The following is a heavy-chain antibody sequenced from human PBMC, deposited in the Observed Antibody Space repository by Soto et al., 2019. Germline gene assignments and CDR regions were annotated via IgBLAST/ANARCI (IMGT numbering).Heavy chain of an antibody. CDR3: AKDLPGFGRFLGQGDV. V-gene: IGHV3-23*01. D-gene: IGHD3-3*01. J-gene: IGHJ6*02. CDR1: GFTFSSYA. Sequence: GGSLRLSCAASGFTFSSYAMSWVRQAPGKGLEWVSAISGSGGSTYYADSVKGRFTISRDNSKNTLYLQMNSLRAEDTAVYYCAKDLPGFGRFLGQGDVWGQGTTVTVSS. CDR2: ISGSGGST.